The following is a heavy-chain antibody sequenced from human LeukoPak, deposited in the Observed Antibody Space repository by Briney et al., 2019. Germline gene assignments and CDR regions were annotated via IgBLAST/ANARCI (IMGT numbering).Heavy chain of an antibody. D-gene: IGHD6-13*01. J-gene: IGHJ6*03. Sequence: GGSLRLSCAASGFTFSSYTMNWVLQAPGKGLEWVSLISSSSSYIYYAESMKGRVTITRDNAKNSLFLQMNSLRDEDTAVYYCARVGASSSWYGSYYYYYMDVWGKGTTVTVFS. CDR1: GFTFSSYT. CDR2: ISSSSSYI. V-gene: IGHV3-21*01. CDR3: ARVGASSSWYGSYYYYYMDV.